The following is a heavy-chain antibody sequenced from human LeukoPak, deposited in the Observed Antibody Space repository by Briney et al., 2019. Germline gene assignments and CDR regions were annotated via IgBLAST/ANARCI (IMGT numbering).Heavy chain of an antibody. CDR1: GGTISRYY. J-gene: IGHJ4*02. CDR2: IYSSGST. V-gene: IGHV4-59*08. Sequence: SETLSLTCIVSGGTISRYYWSWIRQSQGGGLEWIGYIYSSGSTNSNPSLKSRVSISVDMSKNEFSLKLNPVTAADTAVYYCARHDSAVGALFIWGQGTLVTVSS. D-gene: IGHD1-26*01. CDR3: ARHDSAVGALFI.